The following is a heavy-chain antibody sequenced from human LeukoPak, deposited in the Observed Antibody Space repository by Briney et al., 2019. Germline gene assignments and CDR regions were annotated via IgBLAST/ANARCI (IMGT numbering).Heavy chain of an antibody. V-gene: IGHV3-23*01. J-gene: IGHJ6*03. D-gene: IGHD4-23*01. CDR2: ISGSGGST. Sequence: TGGSLRLSCAASGFTFSSYAMSWVRLAPGKGLEWVSAISGSGGSTYYADSVKGRFTISRDNSKNTLYLQVNSLRAEDTAVYYCARDRKTTVGNYYYYYMDVWGKGTTVTISS. CDR1: GFTFSSYA. CDR3: ARDRKTTVGNYYYYYMDV.